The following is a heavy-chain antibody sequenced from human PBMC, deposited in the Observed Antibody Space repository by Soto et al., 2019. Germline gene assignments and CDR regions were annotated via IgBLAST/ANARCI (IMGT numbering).Heavy chain of an antibody. J-gene: IGHJ6*02. V-gene: IGHV4-30-4*01. CDR1: GGSINIHHYH. D-gene: IGHD2-21*02. CDR2: IHYTGSI. CDR3: AREDDGGDRDYYGLDV. Sequence: SQTLPLTCAVSGGSINIHHYHLTWIRPTPGKGLEWIGYIHYTGSISYNPSLQSRLTISVDTSKNQFSLKLTSVTAADTAVYFCAREDDGGDRDYYGLDVWGQGTTVTVSS.